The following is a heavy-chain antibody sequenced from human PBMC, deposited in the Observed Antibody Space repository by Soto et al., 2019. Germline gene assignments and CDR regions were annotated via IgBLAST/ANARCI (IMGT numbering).Heavy chain of an antibody. CDR3: ASDLGYCSGGSCYASNY. CDR2: IIPIFGTA. Sequence: SVKVSCKASGGTFSSYAISWVRQAPGQGLEWMGGIIPIFGTANYAQKFQGRVTITADESTSTAYMELSSLRSEDTAVYYCASDLGYCSGGSCYASNYWGQGTLVTVSS. J-gene: IGHJ4*02. V-gene: IGHV1-69*13. D-gene: IGHD2-15*01. CDR1: GGTFSSYA.